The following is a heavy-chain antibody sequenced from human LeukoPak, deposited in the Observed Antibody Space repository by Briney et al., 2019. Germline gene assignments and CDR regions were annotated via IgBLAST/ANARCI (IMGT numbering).Heavy chain of an antibody. CDR1: GFTVSNNY. Sequence: PGGSLRLSCAASGFTVSNNYMSWVRQAPGKGLEWVSAISGSGGSTYYADSVKGRFAISRDNSKNTLYLQMNSLRAEDTAVYYCAKEGRWLSHDAFDIWGQGTMVTVSS. CDR2: ISGSGGST. D-gene: IGHD3-22*01. CDR3: AKEGRWLSHDAFDI. V-gene: IGHV3-23*01. J-gene: IGHJ3*02.